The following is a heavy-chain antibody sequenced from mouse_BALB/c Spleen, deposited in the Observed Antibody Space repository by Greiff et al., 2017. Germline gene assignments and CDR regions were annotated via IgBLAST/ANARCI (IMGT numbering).Heavy chain of an antibody. Sequence: DLVKPGASVKLSCKASGYTFTSYWINWIQQRPGQGLEWIGRIAPGSGSTYYNEMFKGKATLTVDTSSSTAYIQLSSLSSEDSAVYCGERGGDGVNFDDWGAGTTVTVSS. V-gene: IGHV1S41*01. D-gene: IGHD2-13*01. CDR2: IAPGSGST. CDR1: GYTFTSYW. CDR3: ERGGDGVNFDD. J-gene: IGHJ1*01.